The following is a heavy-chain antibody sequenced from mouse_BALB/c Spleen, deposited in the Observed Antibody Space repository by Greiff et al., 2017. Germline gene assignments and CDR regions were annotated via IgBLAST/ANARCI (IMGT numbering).Heavy chain of an antibody. J-gene: IGHJ4*01. D-gene: IGHD1-1*01. CDR2: IDPYYGGT. CDR3: ARGTTVVAYYAMDY. Sequence: EVKLMESGPELEKPGASVKISCKASGYSFTGYNMNWVKQSNGKSLEWIGNIDPYYGGTSYNQKFKGKATLTVDKSSSTAYMQLKSLTSEDSAVYYCARGTTVVAYYAMDYWGQGTSGTVSS. CDR1: GYSFTGYN. V-gene: IGHV1-39*01.